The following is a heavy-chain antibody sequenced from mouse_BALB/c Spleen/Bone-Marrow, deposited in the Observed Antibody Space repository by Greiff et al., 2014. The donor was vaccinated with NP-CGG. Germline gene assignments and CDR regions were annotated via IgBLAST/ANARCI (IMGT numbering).Heavy chain of an antibody. Sequence: EVQRVESGGGLVKPGGSLKLSCAASGFTFSDYYMYWVRQTPEKGLEWVATISDGGSYTYYPDSVKGRFTISRDNAKNNLYLQMSSLKSEDTAMYYCARDRRITTATYAMDYWGQGTSVTVSS. CDR2: ISDGGSYT. D-gene: IGHD1-2*01. CDR1: GFTFSDYY. J-gene: IGHJ4*01. CDR3: ARDRRITTATYAMDY. V-gene: IGHV5-4*02.